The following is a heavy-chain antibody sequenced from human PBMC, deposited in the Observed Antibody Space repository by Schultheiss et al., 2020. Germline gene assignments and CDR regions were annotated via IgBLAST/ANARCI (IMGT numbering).Heavy chain of an antibody. D-gene: IGHD5-24*01. V-gene: IGHV3-30-3*01. CDR3: ARVVAPDGYNYADAFDI. Sequence: GESLKISCAASGFTFSSYAMHWVRQAPGKGLEWVAVISYDGSNKYYADSVKGRFTISRDNAKNLLYLQMNSLRAEDTAVYYCARVVAPDGYNYADAFDIWGQGTMVTVSS. CDR1: GFTFSSYA. J-gene: IGHJ3*02. CDR2: ISYDGSNK.